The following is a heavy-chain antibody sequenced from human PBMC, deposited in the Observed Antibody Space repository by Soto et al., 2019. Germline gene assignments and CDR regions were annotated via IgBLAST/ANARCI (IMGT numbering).Heavy chain of an antibody. D-gene: IGHD6-19*01. CDR1: GFTFGDYA. V-gene: IGHV3-49*03. CDR2: IRSKAYGGTT. CDR3: ARLPGYSTGWTPFDF. J-gene: IGHJ4*02. Sequence: GGSLRLSCTASGFTFGDYAMSWFRQAPGKGLEWVGFIRSKAYGGTTEYAASVKGRFTISRDDSKSIAYLQMNSLKTEDTAVYYCARLPGYSTGWTPFDFWGQGTQVTVSS.